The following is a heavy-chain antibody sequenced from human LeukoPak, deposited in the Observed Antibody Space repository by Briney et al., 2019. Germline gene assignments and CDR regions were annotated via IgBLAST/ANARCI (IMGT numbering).Heavy chain of an antibody. CDR1: GFTFSSYA. V-gene: IGHV3-23*01. CDR3: ARVVWGAFDI. CDR2: IRGSGDRT. J-gene: IGHJ3*02. Sequence: GGSLRLSCAASGFTFSSYAMSWVRQAPGKGLEWVSAIRGSGDRTHYADSVKGRFTISRDNSKNTLYLQMNSLRAEDTAVYYCARVVWGAFDIWGQGTMVIVSS. D-gene: IGHD2-8*01.